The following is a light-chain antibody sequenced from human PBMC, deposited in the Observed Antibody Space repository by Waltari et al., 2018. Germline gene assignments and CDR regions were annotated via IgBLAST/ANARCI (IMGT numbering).Light chain of an antibody. Sequence: HSALTQPPSVSGSPGQSVTIPCTGPTNDISTYNRFPWYQQAPGQPPKLIIYEVINRPSGVPDRFSGSKSGGTASLAISGLRSEDEADYYCAAWDDSRSVVFGGGTRLTVL. CDR2: EVI. CDR3: AAWDDSRSVV. CDR1: TNDISTYNR. J-gene: IGLJ2*01. V-gene: IGLV2-18*01.